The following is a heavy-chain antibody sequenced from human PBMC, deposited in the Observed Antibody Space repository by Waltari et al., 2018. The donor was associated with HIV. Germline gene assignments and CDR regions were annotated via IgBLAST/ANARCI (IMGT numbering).Heavy chain of an antibody. D-gene: IGHD3-9*01. CDR1: GFSFTNYW. CDR2: IKQDGREK. V-gene: IGHV3-7*01. CDR3: AKYDGDFE. J-gene: IGHJ4*02. Sequence: EVQLVESGGALVQPGGSLRLSCAASGFSFTNYWITWVRQAPGKGLEWVATIKQDGREKYYVDSVKGRFTISRDDAKKSLDLQMNSLRVEDTAVYYCAKYDGDFEWGQGTLVTVTS.